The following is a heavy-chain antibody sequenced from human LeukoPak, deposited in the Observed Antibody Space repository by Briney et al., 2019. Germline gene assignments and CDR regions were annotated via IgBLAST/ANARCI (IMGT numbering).Heavy chain of an antibody. CDR2: IWPDGSEK. V-gene: IGHV3-7*03. Sequence: GGSLRLSCAASGFTVSSNYMSWVRQAPGRGLEWLATIWPDGSEKRYVDSLRGRVTISRDNVERSLYLQMNSLRAEDTAVFYCAKLKGQVTTWDSWGLGIRVTVSS. CDR1: GFTVSSNY. J-gene: IGHJ5*01. CDR3: AKLKGQVTTWDS. D-gene: IGHD2-21*02.